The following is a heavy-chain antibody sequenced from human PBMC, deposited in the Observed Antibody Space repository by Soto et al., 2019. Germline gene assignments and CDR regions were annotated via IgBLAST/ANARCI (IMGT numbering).Heavy chain of an antibody. D-gene: IGHD1-20*01. Sequence: QITLEEAVPSLVRPTQTLTLTCSFSGFSSSDSRVGVGWIRQPPGKALEWLAFTYWDDDHRFNPALRSRLTFAKDAAKSLVLLLMTNMDPVDTATYFCAHRRGGYNWDDGYFDYWGQGILVTVSS. CDR1: GFSSSDSRVG. J-gene: IGHJ4*02. V-gene: IGHV2-5*02. CDR2: TYWDDDH. CDR3: AHRRGGYNWDDGYFDY.